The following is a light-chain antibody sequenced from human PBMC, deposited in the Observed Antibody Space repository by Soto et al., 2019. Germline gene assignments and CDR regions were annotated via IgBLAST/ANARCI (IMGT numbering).Light chain of an antibody. Sequence: DVRMTQSPSSLSASVGDTITITCRASRTINTYLNWYQQKPGKAPKLLIYDASNLETGVPSRFSGSGSGTDFTFTISSLQPEDIATYYCQQYDNLPLTFGGGTKVEIK. J-gene: IGKJ4*01. CDR2: DAS. V-gene: IGKV1-33*01. CDR1: RTINTY. CDR3: QQYDNLPLT.